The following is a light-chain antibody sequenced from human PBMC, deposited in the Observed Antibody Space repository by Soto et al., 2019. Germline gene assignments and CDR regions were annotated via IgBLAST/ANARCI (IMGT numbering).Light chain of an antibody. CDR3: SLFYGAPRV. CDR1: TGAVTSGHS. CDR2: DTS. J-gene: IGLJ3*02. Sequence: QAVVTQEPSLTVAPGETVTLTCGSSTGAVTSGHSPYWIQQKPGQAPRTLIYDTSNKHSWTPARFSGSLLGGKAALTLSGAQPEDEAGYYCSLFYGAPRVFGGGTKVTVL. V-gene: IGLV7-46*01.